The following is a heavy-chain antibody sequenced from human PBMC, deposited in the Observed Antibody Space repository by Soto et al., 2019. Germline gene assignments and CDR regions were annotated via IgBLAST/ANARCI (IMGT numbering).Heavy chain of an antibody. J-gene: IGHJ4*02. CDR3: AKAGGGFGDFVHH. CDR2: ILYDGSDK. Sequence: GSLRLSCAASGFTFSSYGMHWVRQAPGKGLEWVTGILYDGSDKYYADSVKGRFTISRENSKNTLYLQMNSLRTEDSAVYYCAKAGGGFGDFVHHWGQGTPVTGSS. CDR1: GFTFSSYG. D-gene: IGHD3-10*01. V-gene: IGHV3-30*18.